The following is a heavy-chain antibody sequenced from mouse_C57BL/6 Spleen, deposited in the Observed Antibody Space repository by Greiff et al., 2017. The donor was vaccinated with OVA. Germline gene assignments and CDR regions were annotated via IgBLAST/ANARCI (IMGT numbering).Heavy chain of an antibody. J-gene: IGHJ2*01. V-gene: IGHV1-15*01. D-gene: IGHD1-1*01. Sequence: VQLQQSGAELVRPGASVTLSCKASGYTFTDYEMHWVKQTPVHGLEWIGAIDPETGGTAYNQKFKGKAILTADKSSSTAYMELRSLTSEDSAVYYCLLITTVVEKDDWGQGTTLTVSS. CDR3: LLITTVVEKDD. CDR2: IDPETGGT. CDR1: GYTFTDYE.